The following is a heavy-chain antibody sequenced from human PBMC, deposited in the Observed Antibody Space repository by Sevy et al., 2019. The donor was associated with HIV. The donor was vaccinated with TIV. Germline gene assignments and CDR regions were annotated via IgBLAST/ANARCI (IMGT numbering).Heavy chain of an antibody. Sequence: GGSLRLSCAASGFTFSNYGMHWVRQAPGKGLEWEAVIWNDGSNKYYADSVKRRFTISRDNSKNTLYLQMNSLRVEDTAVYFCARGSVFNDRSAKRDFDYWGQGTLVTVSS. J-gene: IGHJ4*02. CDR3: ARGSVFNDRSAKRDFDY. CDR2: IWNDGSNK. CDR1: GFTFSNYG. V-gene: IGHV3-33*01. D-gene: IGHD3-22*01.